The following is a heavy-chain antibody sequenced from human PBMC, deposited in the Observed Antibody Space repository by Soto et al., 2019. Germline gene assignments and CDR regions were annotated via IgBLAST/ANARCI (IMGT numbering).Heavy chain of an antibody. CDR3: ARHRGELLGGHYYYYYGMDV. CDR2: IDPSDSYT. V-gene: IGHV5-10-1*01. J-gene: IGHJ6*02. Sequence: GESLKISCKGSGYSFTSYWISWVRQMPGKGLEWMGRIDPSDSYTNYSPSFQGHVTISADKSISTAYLQWSSLKASDTAMYYCARHRGELLGGHYYYYYGMDVWGQGTTVTVSS. D-gene: IGHD2-21*01. CDR1: GYSFTSYW.